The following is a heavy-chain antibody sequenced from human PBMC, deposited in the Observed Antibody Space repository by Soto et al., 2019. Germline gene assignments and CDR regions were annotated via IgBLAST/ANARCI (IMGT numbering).Heavy chain of an antibody. Sequence: QVQLVQSGAEVKKPGSSVKVSCKASGATFSSYAVSWVRQVPGQGLEWMGGIVPIFATPKYGQKFQDRVKITADEATSTAYLELSSLRSDDTAVFYCARARYGDFVTWFDSWGQGTPVTVSS. CDR1: GATFSSYA. CDR3: ARARYGDFVTWFDS. D-gene: IGHD4-17*01. J-gene: IGHJ5*01. V-gene: IGHV1-69*01. CDR2: IVPIFATP.